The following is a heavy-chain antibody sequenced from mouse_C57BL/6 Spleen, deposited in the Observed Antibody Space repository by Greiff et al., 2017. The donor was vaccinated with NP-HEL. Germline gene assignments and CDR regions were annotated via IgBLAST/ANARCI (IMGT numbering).Heavy chain of an antibody. V-gene: IGHV1-85*01. CDR2: IYPRDGST. CDR1: GYTFTSYD. CDR3: ARRAITTAGYFDY. D-gene: IGHD1-2*01. Sequence: QVQLKQSGPELVKPGASVKLSCKASGYTFTSYDINWVKQRPGQGLEWIGWIYPRDGSTKYNEKFKGKATLTVDTSSSTAYMELHSLTSEDSAVYFCARRAITTAGYFDYWGQGTTLTVSS. J-gene: IGHJ2*01.